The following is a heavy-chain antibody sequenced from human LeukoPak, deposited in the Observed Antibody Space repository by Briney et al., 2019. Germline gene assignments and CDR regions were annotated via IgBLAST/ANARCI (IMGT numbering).Heavy chain of an antibody. CDR3: AKGGPAGWYGVSTDAFDI. D-gene: IGHD6-19*01. CDR2: IIGSGGST. Sequence: PGGSLRLSCAASGFTFSSYAMSWVRQAPGKGLERVSAIIGSGGSTYYADAVKGRFPISRDNYKNTLYLQMNSLRAEDTAVYYCAKGGPAGWYGVSTDAFDIWGQGTMVTVSS. V-gene: IGHV3-23*01. CDR1: GFTFSSYA. J-gene: IGHJ3*02.